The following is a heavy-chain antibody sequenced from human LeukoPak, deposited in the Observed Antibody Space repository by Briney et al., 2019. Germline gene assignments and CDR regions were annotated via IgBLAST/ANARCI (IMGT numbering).Heavy chain of an antibody. V-gene: IGHV5-51*01. J-gene: IGHJ4*02. D-gene: IGHD5-18*01. CDR1: GYSSASYW. CDR2: IFPGNSDT. CDR3: VRHNNYALDY. Sequence: GESLKISCKGSGYSSASYWIGWARRMPGKGLEWMAIIFPGNSDTIYSPSFQGQVTISADKSISTAYLQWRGLKASDTAMYYCVRHNNYALDYWGQGTLVTVSS.